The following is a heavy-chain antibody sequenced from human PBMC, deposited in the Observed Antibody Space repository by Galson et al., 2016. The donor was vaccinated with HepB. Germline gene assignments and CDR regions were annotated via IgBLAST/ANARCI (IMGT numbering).Heavy chain of an antibody. V-gene: IGHV3-53*04. J-gene: IGHJ4*02. CDR1: GFTVTRSY. CDR3: ARGLVGSTTAFDS. D-gene: IGHD2/OR15-2a*01. CDR2: IYTSGAT. Sequence: SLRLSCAASGFTVTRSYMTWVRQAPGKGLEWVSVIYTSGATYYADSVKGRLIMSRNNAENTVDLQMSGLRTEDTAGYYCARGLVGSTTAFDSWGQGTLVAVSS.